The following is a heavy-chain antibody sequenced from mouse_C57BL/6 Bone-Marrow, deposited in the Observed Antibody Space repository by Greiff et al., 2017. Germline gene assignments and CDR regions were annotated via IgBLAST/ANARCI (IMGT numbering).Heavy chain of an antibody. CDR3: SRERDYCGSSYDFDY. V-gene: IGHV1-81*01. D-gene: IGHD1-1*01. J-gene: IGHJ2*01. Sequence: QVHVKQSGAELARPGASVKLSCKASGYTFTSYGISWVKQRTGQGLEWIGKIYPRSGNTYYNEKFKGKATLTADKSSSTAYMELRSLTSKDSAVXFCSRERDYCGSSYDFDYWGQGTTLTVSS. CDR1: GYTFTSYG. CDR2: IYPRSGNT.